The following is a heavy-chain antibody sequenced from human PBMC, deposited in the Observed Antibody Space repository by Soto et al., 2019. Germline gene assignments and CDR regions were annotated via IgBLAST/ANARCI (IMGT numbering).Heavy chain of an antibody. Sequence: ASVKVSCKASENTFSTYSLHWVRQAPGQALEWMGVIHPSGGGTTYAQKFLGRVTVTRDTSTSTVFMELSSLRSDDTAVYYCARGGHIAVVTASFDYWGQGTLVTVSS. J-gene: IGHJ4*02. CDR2: IHPSGGGT. CDR3: ARGGHIAVVTASFDY. D-gene: IGHD2-21*02. CDR1: ENTFSTYS. V-gene: IGHV1-46*03.